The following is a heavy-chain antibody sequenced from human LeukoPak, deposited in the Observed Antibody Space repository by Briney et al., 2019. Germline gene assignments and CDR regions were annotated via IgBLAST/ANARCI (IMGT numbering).Heavy chain of an antibody. D-gene: IGHD6-19*01. CDR3: ARAAEQWLVRYFDY. Sequence: SETLSLTCTVSGASISTYYWSWIRQPPGKGLEWIGYIYYSGSTNYNPSLKSRVTISVDTSKNQFSLKLSSVTAADTAVYYCARAAEQWLVRYFDYWGQGTLVTVSS. V-gene: IGHV4-59*01. CDR2: IYYSGST. J-gene: IGHJ4*02. CDR1: GASISTYY.